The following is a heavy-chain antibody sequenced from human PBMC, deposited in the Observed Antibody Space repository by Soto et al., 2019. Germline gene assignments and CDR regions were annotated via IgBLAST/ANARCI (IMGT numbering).Heavy chain of an antibody. Sequence: ASVKVSCKSSGYTFTCYGICCVRQAPGQGLEWMGWISAYNGNTNYAQKLQGRVTMTTDTSTSTAYMELRSLRSDDTAVYYCARDPLTEDYGDPLGDYWGQGTLVTV. D-gene: IGHD4-17*01. CDR3: ARDPLTEDYGDPLGDY. CDR2: ISAYNGNT. J-gene: IGHJ4*02. CDR1: GYTFTCYG. V-gene: IGHV1-18*01.